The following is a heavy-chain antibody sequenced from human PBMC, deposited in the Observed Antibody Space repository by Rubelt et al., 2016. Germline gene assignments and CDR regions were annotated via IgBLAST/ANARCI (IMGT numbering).Heavy chain of an antibody. Sequence: QVQLQESGPGLVKPSETLSLICTVFGGSISCYYWSWMRQPPGRGLEWIGYIYYSGSTNYNPSLKSRVTMSVDTSKNQFSRKGTSVTAADTAVHFCARVRTSSWYHYFDYWGQGTPVTVSS. CDR3: ARVRTSSWYHYFDY. CDR1: GGSISCYY. J-gene: IGHJ4*02. CDR2: IYYSGST. V-gene: IGHV4-59*01. D-gene: IGHD6-13*01.